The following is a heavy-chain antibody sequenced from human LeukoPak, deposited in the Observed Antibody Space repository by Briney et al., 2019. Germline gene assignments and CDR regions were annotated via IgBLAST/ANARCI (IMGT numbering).Heavy chain of an antibody. D-gene: IGHD3-10*01. CDR3: ARAKPKNMVRGLIMRRESRYYFDY. CDR2: IYSGGST. Sequence: PSETLSLTCAVYGGSFSGYYMSWVRQAPGKGLEWVSVIYSGGSTYYADSVKGRFTISRDNSKSTLYIQMNSLRAEDTAVYYCARAKPKNMVRGLIMRRESRYYFDYWGQGTLVTVSS. CDR1: GGSFSGYY. J-gene: IGHJ4*02. V-gene: IGHV3-53*01.